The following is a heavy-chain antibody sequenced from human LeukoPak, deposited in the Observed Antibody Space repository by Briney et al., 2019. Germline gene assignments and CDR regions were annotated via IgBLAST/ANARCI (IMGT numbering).Heavy chain of an antibody. CDR3: AKGAVHYDILTGYLN. D-gene: IGHD3-9*01. CDR2: TSGSGVRT. V-gene: IGHV3-23*01. CDR1: GFTFGNYA. Sequence: GGSLRLSCAASGFTFGNYAIAWVRQAPGKGLEWVSGTSGSGVRTDYAESVKGRFTVSRDNSKNTLYLEMTSLRAEDTAVYYCAKGAVHYDILTGYLNWGQGTLVTVSA. J-gene: IGHJ4*02.